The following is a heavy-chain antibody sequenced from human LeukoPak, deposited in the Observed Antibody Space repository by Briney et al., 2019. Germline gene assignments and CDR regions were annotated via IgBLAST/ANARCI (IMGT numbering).Heavy chain of an antibody. V-gene: IGHV3-48*03. D-gene: IGHD5-18*01. J-gene: IGHJ4*02. CDR3: ARDRGYGLIDY. CDR1: GFTFSSYE. Sequence: GGSLRLSCAASGFTFSSYEMNWVRQAPGKGLEWVSYISSSGSTIYYADSVKGRFTISRGNAKNSLYLQMNSLRAEDTAVYYCARDRGYGLIDYWGQGTLVTVSS. CDR2: ISSSGSTI.